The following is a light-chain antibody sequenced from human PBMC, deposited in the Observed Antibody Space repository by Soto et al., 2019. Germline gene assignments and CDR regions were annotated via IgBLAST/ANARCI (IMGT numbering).Light chain of an antibody. J-gene: IGKJ5*01. CDR3: QQRSNWPTIT. Sequence: EIVFTQSPATLSLSPGERATLSCRASQSVSSYLAWYQQKPGQAPRLLIYDASNRATGIPARFSGSGSGTDLTLTISSLEPEDFAVYYGQQRSNWPTITFGQGTRLEIK. V-gene: IGKV3-11*01. CDR1: QSVSSY. CDR2: DAS.